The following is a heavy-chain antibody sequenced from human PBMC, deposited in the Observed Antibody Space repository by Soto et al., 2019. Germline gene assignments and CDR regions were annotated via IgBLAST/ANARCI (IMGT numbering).Heavy chain of an antibody. V-gene: IGHV3-53*01. CDR3: ATWHEREHAFDV. CDR2: LYDFDGP. Sequence: DVQLVESGGGLIQPGESLRLSCAAFGLTISGKKYVAWVRQAQGQGLEWVSALYDFDGPFYADSVTGRFTTSTDSSETPLYLQMNDLRPDDTAVYYCATWHEREHAFDVWCQGTTVTISS. D-gene: IGHD1-1*01. J-gene: IGHJ3*01. CDR1: GLTISGKKY.